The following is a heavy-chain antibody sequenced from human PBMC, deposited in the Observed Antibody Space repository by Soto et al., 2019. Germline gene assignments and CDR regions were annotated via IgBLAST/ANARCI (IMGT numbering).Heavy chain of an antibody. V-gene: IGHV3-33*01. Sequence: VGSLRLSCAASGFTFSSYGMHWVRQAPGKGLEWVAVIWYDGSNKYHADSVKGRFTISRDNSKNTLYLQMNSLRAEDTAVYYCAREFGSVVVPAAILGYWGQGTLVTVSS. J-gene: IGHJ4*02. D-gene: IGHD2-2*02. CDR3: AREFGSVVVPAAILGY. CDR1: GFTFSSYG. CDR2: IWYDGSNK.